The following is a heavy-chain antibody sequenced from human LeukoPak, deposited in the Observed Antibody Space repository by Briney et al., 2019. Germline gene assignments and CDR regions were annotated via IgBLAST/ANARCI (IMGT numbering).Heavy chain of an antibody. CDR2: INPNSGGT. CDR1: GYTFTGYY. Sequence: ASVKVSCKASGYTFTGYYMHWVRQAPGQGLEWMGWINPNSGGTNYAQKFQGRVTMTRDTSISTAYMELSRLRSADTAVYYCARSWYYYDSSGYYYAGIRWFDPWGQGTLVTVSS. CDR3: ARSWYYYDSSGYYYAGIRWFDP. D-gene: IGHD3-22*01. V-gene: IGHV1-2*02. J-gene: IGHJ5*02.